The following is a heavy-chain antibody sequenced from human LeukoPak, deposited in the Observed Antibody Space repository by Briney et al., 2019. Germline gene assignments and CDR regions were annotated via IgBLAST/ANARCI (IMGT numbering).Heavy chain of an antibody. CDR2: MYISGST. Sequence: KPSETLSLTCTVSDGSISSYYWNWIRQPAGKGLEWIGRMYISGSTNYNPSLKSRVTMSVDTSKNQFSLKLSSVTAADTAVYYCAREGFGTIFGVVIYAFDIWGQGTMVTVSS. V-gene: IGHV4-4*07. CDR3: AREGFGTIFGVVIYAFDI. D-gene: IGHD3-3*01. CDR1: DGSISSYY. J-gene: IGHJ3*02.